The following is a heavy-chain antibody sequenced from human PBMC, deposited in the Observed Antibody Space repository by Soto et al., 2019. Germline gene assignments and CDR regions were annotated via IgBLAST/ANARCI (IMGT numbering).Heavy chain of an antibody. Sequence: EAQLVESGGGLVQPGRSLRLSCAVSGFTSNDHGMHWVRQTPGKGLEWVSGIIWNSGDTGYADSVKGRFTISRDNAKNSLYLQMNSLRPQDTAIYYCGKDITPGGMDVWGQGTTVTVSS. CDR1: GFTSNDHG. J-gene: IGHJ6*02. D-gene: IGHD2-15*01. CDR3: GKDITPGGMDV. CDR2: IIWNSGDT. V-gene: IGHV3-9*02.